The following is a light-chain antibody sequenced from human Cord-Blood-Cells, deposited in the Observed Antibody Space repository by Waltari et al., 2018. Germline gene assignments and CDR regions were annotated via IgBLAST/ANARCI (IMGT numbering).Light chain of an antibody. V-gene: IGLV2-23*01. CDR1: SSDVGSYNL. Sequence: QSALTQPASVSGSPGQSITISCTGTSSDVGSYNLVSWYQQHPCKAPKLMIYEGSKRPSGVSNRFSGSKSGNTASLTISGLQAEDEADYYCCSYAGSSTSWVFGGGTKLTVL. J-gene: IGLJ3*02. CDR3: CSYAGSSTSWV. CDR2: EGS.